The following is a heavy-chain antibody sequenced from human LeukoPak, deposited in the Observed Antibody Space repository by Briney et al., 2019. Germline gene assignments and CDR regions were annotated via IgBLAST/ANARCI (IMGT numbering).Heavy chain of an antibody. Sequence: ASVKVSCKASGYTFTGYYMHWVRQAPGQGLEWMGWINPNSGGTNYAQKFQGRVTMTRDTSIRTAYMELSRLRSDDTAVYYCARGLTWDIVVVPAAGEDWFDPWGQGTLVTVSS. CDR3: ARGLTWDIVVVPAAGEDWFDP. V-gene: IGHV1-2*02. J-gene: IGHJ5*02. CDR1: GYTFTGYY. CDR2: INPNSGGT. D-gene: IGHD2-2*01.